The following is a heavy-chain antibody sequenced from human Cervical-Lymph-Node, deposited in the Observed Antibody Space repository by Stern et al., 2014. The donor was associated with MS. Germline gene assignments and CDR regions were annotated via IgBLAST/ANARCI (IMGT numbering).Heavy chain of an antibody. J-gene: IGHJ4*02. CDR2: IYSSGTT. V-gene: IGHV4-61*02. CDR1: GDSISSGNYY. Sequence: VQLQESGPGLVKPSQTLSLTCTVSGDSISSGNYYWSWIRQPAGKGLEWIGRIYSSGTTYYNPSLRSRVTISIDTSNNQFSLKRTFVTATDTAVYYCATQGRALAPDWGQGTLVTVSS. CDR3: ATQGRALAPD.